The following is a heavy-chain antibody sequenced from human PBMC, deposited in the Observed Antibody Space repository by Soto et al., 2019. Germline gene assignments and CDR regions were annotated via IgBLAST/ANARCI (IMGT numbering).Heavy chain of an antibody. Sequence: QVQLVQSGAEVKKSGASVKVSCKASGYTFTSYGISWVRQAPGQGPEWMGWISGYNGNTNYAQKLQGIVTVTTDRSTSTVYMELRSLRSDDTAVYYCARGPQGCSGGDCYSDYWGQGTLVTVSS. CDR2: ISGYNGNT. CDR1: GYTFTSYG. D-gene: IGHD2-21*01. J-gene: IGHJ4*02. V-gene: IGHV1-18*01. CDR3: ARGPQGCSGGDCYSDY.